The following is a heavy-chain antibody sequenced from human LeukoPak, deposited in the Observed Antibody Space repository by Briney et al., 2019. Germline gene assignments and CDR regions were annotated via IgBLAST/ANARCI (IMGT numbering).Heavy chain of an antibody. J-gene: IGHJ5*02. Sequence: SETLSLTCAVYGGSFSGYYWSWIRQPTGKGLEWIGEINHSGSTNYNPSLKSRVTISVDTSKNQFSLKLSSVTAADTAVYYCARHASSGLNWFDPWGQGTLVTVSS. CDR2: INHSGST. CDR3: ARHASSGLNWFDP. CDR1: GGSFSGYY. D-gene: IGHD3-22*01. V-gene: IGHV4-34*01.